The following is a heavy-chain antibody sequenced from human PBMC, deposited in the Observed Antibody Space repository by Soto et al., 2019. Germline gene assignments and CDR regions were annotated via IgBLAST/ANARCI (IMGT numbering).Heavy chain of an antibody. V-gene: IGHV1-2*02. CDR3: ASDRGPTFFDY. CDR1: GCIFSGYC. CDR2: SNTNSRRK. D-gene: IGHD3-10*01. J-gene: IGHJ4*02. Sequence: ASVKFSCKTSGCIFSGYCMHWMRQARGQGLDWTGWSNTNSRRKIHAQQFQRRVATTRDTSISTGYMELRGLRSDDTAAYSCASDRGPTFFDYWGQGTLVTVSS.